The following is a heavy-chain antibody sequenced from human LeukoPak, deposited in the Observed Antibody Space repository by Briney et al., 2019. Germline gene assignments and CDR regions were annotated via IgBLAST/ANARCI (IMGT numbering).Heavy chain of an antibody. Sequence: MSSETLSLTCSVSGASTTNSRYYWVWIRQPPGKGLEWIGSVSYKGVTYYGPSFRSRFAISIDTSRDQFSLSLASVTAADTALYYCARHKRDYYYYYMDVWGKGTTVSVSS. J-gene: IGHJ6*03. V-gene: IGHV4-39*01. CDR3: ARHKRDYYYYYMDV. CDR1: GASTTNSRYY. CDR2: VSYKGVT.